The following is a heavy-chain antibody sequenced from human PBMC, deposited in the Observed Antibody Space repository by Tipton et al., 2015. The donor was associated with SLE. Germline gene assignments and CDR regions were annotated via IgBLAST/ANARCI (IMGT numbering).Heavy chain of an antibody. J-gene: IGHJ4*02. CDR1: GFTFSIYA. D-gene: IGHD6-13*01. CDR2: ISYDGSNK. CDR3: AKDIKSYTSGWFGIDF. V-gene: IGHV3-30*04. Sequence: QLVQSGGGLAQPGGSLRLSCAASGFTFSIYAMHWVRQAPGKGLEWVAVISYDGSNKYYADSVKGRFTVSRDNAKNSLYLQMNSLRREDTAFYYCAKDIKSYTSGWFGIDFWGQGTLVTVSS.